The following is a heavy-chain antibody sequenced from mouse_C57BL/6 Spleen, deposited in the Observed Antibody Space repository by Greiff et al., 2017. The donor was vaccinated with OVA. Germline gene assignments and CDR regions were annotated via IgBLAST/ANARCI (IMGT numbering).Heavy chain of an antibody. CDR3: AREEKLGLYFDV. J-gene: IGHJ1*03. D-gene: IGHD4-1*01. V-gene: IGHV1-52*01. CDR2: IDPSDSET. Sequence: QVQLQQPGAELVRPGSSVKLSCKASGYTFTSYWMHWVKQRPIQGLEWIGNIDPSDSETHYNQKFKDKATLTVDKSSSTAYMQPSSLTSEDSAVYYCAREEKLGLYFDVWGTGTTVTVSS. CDR1: GYTFTSYW.